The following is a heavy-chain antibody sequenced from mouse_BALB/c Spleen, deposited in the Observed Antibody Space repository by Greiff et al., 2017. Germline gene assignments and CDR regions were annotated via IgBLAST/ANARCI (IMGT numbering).Heavy chain of an antibody. CDR2: IWAGGST. J-gene: IGHJ2*01. CDR3: AREGDGNYGRYLFDY. D-gene: IGHD2-1*01. V-gene: IGHV2-9*02. Sequence: VMLVESGPGLVAPSQSLSITCTVSGFSLTSYGVHWVRQPPGKGLEWLGVIWAGGSTNYNSALMSRLSISKDNSKSQVFLKMNSLQTDDTAMYYCAREGDGNYGRYLFDYWGQGTTLTVSS. CDR1: GFSLTSYG.